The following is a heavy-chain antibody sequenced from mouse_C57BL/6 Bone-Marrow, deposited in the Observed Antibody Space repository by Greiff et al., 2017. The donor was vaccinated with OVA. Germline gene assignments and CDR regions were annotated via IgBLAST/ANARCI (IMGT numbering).Heavy chain of an antibody. CDR2: IDPSDSYT. CDR3: ASVYGSSYDY. Sequence: QVQLQQPGAELVRPGTSVKLSCKASGYTFTSYWMHWVKQRPGQGLAWIGVIDPSDSYTNYNQKFKGKATLTVDTSSSTAYMQLSSLTSEDSAVYYCASVYGSSYDYWGKGTTLTVAS. J-gene: IGHJ2*01. CDR1: GYTFTSYW. D-gene: IGHD1-1*01. V-gene: IGHV1-59*01.